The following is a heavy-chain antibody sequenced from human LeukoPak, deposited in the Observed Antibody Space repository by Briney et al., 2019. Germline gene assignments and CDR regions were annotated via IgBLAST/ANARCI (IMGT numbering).Heavy chain of an antibody. J-gene: IGHJ3*02. V-gene: IGHV3-21*01. CDR3: AREGFVGNAFDI. Sequence: GGSLRLSCAASGFTFSSYSMNWVRQAPGKGLEWVSSISSSSSYIYYADSVKGRFTISRDNAKNSLYLQMNSLRAEDTAVYYCAREGFVGNAFDIWGQGTMVTVSS. CDR1: GFTFSSYS. D-gene: IGHD3-16*01. CDR2: ISSSSSYI.